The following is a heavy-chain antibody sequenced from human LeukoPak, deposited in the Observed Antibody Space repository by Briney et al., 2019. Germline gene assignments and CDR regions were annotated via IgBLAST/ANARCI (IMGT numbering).Heavy chain of an antibody. D-gene: IGHD6-6*01. J-gene: IGHJ3*02. Sequence: GGSLRLSCAASGFTFSSYSMNWVRQAPGKGLEWVSSISSSSYIYYADSVKGRFTISRDNSKNTLYLQMNSLRAEDTAVYYCAKGYSSSSELDAFDIWGQGTMVTVSS. CDR3: AKGYSSSSELDAFDI. V-gene: IGHV3-21*04. CDR1: GFTFSSYS. CDR2: ISSSSYI.